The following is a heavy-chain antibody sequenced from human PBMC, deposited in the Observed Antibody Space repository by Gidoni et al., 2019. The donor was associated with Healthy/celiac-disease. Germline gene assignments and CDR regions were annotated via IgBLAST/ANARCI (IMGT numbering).Heavy chain of an antibody. V-gene: IGHV3-9*01. J-gene: IGHJ6*02. Sequence: EVQLVESGGGLVQPGRYLRLSCAASGFTFDDYAMHWVRQAPGKGLEWVSGISWNSGSIGYADSVKGRFTISRDNAKNSLYLQMNSLRAEDTALYYCAKDIAARPRQYYYYGMDVWGQGTTVTVSS. CDR3: AKDIAARPRQYYYYGMDV. D-gene: IGHD6-6*01. CDR1: GFTFDDYA. CDR2: ISWNSGSI.